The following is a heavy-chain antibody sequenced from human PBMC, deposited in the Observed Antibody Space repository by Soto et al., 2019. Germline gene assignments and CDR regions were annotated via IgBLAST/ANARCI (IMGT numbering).Heavy chain of an antibody. Sequence: QVRLQESGPGLVKPSQTLSLTCTVSGGSISDGSYFWGWIRQYPGQGLEWIGYTAPSGNTYYNPSXKXXATMLFDTSKHQFSLQVRSVTAADTAVYYCARDIGNNWFDPWGQGTLVTVSS. V-gene: IGHV4-31*03. J-gene: IGHJ5*02. CDR2: TAPSGNT. CDR1: GGSISDGSYF. CDR3: ARDIGNNWFDP.